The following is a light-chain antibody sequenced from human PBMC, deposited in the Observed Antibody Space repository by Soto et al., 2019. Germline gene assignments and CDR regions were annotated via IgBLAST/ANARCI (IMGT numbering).Light chain of an antibody. V-gene: IGKV2-24*01. CDR2: KIS. Sequence: DIVMTQTPLSSPVTLGQPASISCRSSQSLVHSDGKTYLSWLQQRPGQPPRLQIYKISNRFSGIPDRFRGSGAGTDFTLRISRVEAEDVGIYYCMQATQFPYTFGQGTKLEIK. J-gene: IGKJ2*01. CDR3: MQATQFPYT. CDR1: QSLVHSDGKTY.